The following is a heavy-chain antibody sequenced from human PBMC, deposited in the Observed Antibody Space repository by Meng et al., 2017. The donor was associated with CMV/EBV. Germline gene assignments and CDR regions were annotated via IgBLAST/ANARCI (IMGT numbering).Heavy chain of an antibody. CDR3: ERDGALQGSDAFDI. J-gene: IGHJ3*02. D-gene: IGHD3-16*01. V-gene: IGHV1-69*04. CDR1: GATCSSYT. Sequence: SGATCSSYTVSWVRQDTGQGLEWMGRIIPILGIANYAQKYQGRVTITANKSTSTAYMELSSLRSEDTAVYYCERDGALQGSDAFDIWGQGTMVTVSS. CDR2: IIPILGIA.